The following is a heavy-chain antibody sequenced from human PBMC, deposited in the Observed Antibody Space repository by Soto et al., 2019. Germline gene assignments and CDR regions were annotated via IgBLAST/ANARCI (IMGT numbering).Heavy chain of an antibody. D-gene: IGHD5-12*01. J-gene: IGHJ4*02. CDR2: ISSSSSYI. CDR1: GFTFSSYS. CDR3: VLMGLRPPDFDY. Sequence: EVQLVESGGGLVKPGGSLRLSCAASGFTFSSYSMNRVRQAPGKGLEWVSSISSSSSYIYYADSVKGRFTISRDNAKNSLYLQMNSLRAEDTAVYYCVLMGLRPPDFDYWGQGTLVTVSS. V-gene: IGHV3-21*01.